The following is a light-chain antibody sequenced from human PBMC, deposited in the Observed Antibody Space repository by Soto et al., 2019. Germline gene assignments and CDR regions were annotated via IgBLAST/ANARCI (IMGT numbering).Light chain of an antibody. V-gene: IGLV3-25*02. CDR2: KDN. CDR3: QSADTSGTYYV. CDR1: ALPTQY. Sequence: SYELTQSTSVSLTPGQTARITCSGDALPTQYVYWYQQKPGQAPRLIIYKDNQRPSEIPERFSASSSGTLATLTISGIQAEDEAEFYCQSADTSGTYYVFGTGTKLTVL. J-gene: IGLJ1*01.